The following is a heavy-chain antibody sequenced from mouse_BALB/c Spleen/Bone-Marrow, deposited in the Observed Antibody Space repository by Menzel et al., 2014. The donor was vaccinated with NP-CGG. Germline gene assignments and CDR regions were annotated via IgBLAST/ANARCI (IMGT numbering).Heavy chain of an antibody. CDR2: LWAGGST. CDR1: GFSLSDYG. V-gene: IGHV2-9*02. Sequence: VQLAESGPGLVAPSESLSITCTDSGFSLSDYGVHWVRQPPGKGVEWPGALWAGGSTNYNSTIMSRLSISKDNSKSHVFLKINSLQTDDTTMYYYAREGRGYDSSSTGAMDYWGQGTSVTVSS. CDR3: AREGRGYDSSSTGAMDY. D-gene: IGHD1-1*01. J-gene: IGHJ4*01.